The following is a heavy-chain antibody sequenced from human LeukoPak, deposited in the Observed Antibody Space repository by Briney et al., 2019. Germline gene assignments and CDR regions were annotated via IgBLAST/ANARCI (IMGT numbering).Heavy chain of an antibody. CDR2: ISAYNGNT. V-gene: IGHV1-18*01. Sequence: ASVKVSCKASGYTFTSYGISWVRQAPGQGLEWRGGISAYNGNTNYAQKLQGRVTMTTDTSTSTAYMELRSLRSDDTAVYYCARDRGCSGGGCYDNWFDPWGQGTLVTVSS. CDR1: GYTFTSYG. CDR3: ARDRGCSGGGCYDNWFDP. D-gene: IGHD2-15*01. J-gene: IGHJ5*02.